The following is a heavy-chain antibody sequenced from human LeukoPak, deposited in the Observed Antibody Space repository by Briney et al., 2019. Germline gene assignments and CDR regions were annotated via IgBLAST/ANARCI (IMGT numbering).Heavy chain of an antibody. CDR1: GFTFSSYA. CDR3: AKRPDIVATIHFDY. J-gene: IGHJ4*02. Sequence: GGSLRLSCAASGFTFSSYAMSWVRQAPGKGLEWVSAISGSGGSTYYADSVKGRFTVSRDNTKNTLYLQMNSLRAEDTAVYYCAKRPDIVATIHFDYWGQGTLVTVSS. CDR2: ISGSGGST. D-gene: IGHD5-12*01. V-gene: IGHV3-23*01.